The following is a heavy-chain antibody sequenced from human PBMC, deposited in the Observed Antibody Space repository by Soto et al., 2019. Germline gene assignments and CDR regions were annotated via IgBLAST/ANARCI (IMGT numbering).Heavy chain of an antibody. CDR3: AREAGRTGDLDY. V-gene: IGHV1-3*01. Sequence: QVQVVQSGAEVKKPGDSVKVSCRASGYTFTGHAIHWVRQAPGQSLEWMGWNDGGNGRTQYAQRFQGRVTLTWDTSAITAYMELRSLTSEDTAVYYCAREAGRTGDLDYWGQGTRVTVSS. CDR2: NDGGNGRT. J-gene: IGHJ4*02. CDR1: GYTFTGHA. D-gene: IGHD7-27*01.